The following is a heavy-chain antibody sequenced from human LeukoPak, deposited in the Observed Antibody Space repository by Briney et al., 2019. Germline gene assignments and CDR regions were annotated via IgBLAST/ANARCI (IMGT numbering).Heavy chain of an antibody. Sequence: PGGSLRLSCAASGFTVSSNYMSWVRQAPGKGLEWVSYISSSGSTIYYADSVKGRFTISRDNAKNSLYLQMNSLRAEDTAVYYCARDGPSPMDVWGQGTTVTVSS. J-gene: IGHJ6*02. V-gene: IGHV3-11*01. CDR2: ISSSGSTI. CDR1: GFTVSSNY. CDR3: ARDGPSPMDV.